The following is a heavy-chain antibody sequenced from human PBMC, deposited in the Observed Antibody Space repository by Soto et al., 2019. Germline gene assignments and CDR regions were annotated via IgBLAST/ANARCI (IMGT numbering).Heavy chain of an antibody. Sequence: QVQLVESGGGVVQRGRSLRISCAASGFTFSSYVMHWVRQAPGKGLEWVAVISYDGNTKYYADSLKGRFTISRDNSKNTLYLQMNSLRAEDTAVYYFARAGCDGGRCYTLVGGRYGMYVWGKGTTVTASS. J-gene: IGHJ6*04. V-gene: IGHV3-30-3*01. CDR1: GFTFSSYV. CDR2: ISYDGNTK. CDR3: ARAGCDGGRCYTLVGGRYGMYV. D-gene: IGHD2-15*01.